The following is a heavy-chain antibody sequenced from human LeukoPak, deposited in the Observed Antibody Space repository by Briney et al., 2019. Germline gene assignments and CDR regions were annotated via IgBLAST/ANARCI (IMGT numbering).Heavy chain of an antibody. V-gene: IGHV3-64*01. Sequence: GGSLRLSCAASGFTFSSYAMHWVRQAPGKGLEYVSAISSNGGSTYYANSVKGRFTISRDNSKNTLYLQMGSLRAEDMAVYYCARGCPSYSSSSCLFDYWGQGTLVTVSS. CDR2: ISSNGGST. CDR3: ARGCPSYSSSSCLFDY. J-gene: IGHJ4*02. CDR1: GFTFSSYA. D-gene: IGHD6-6*01.